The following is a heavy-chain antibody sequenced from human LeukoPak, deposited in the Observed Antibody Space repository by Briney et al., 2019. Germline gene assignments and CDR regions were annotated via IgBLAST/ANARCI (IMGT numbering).Heavy chain of an antibody. Sequence: GESLKISCKGSGYSFTSYWIGWVRQMPGKGLEWMGIIYPGDSDTRYSPSFQGQVTISADKSISTAYLQWSSLKASDTAMYYCATSEDYYYDGSIGYYGMDVWGQGTTVTVSS. CDR2: IYPGDSDT. CDR3: ATSEDYYYDGSIGYYGMDV. J-gene: IGHJ6*02. V-gene: IGHV5-51*01. CDR1: GYSFTSYW. D-gene: IGHD3-22*01.